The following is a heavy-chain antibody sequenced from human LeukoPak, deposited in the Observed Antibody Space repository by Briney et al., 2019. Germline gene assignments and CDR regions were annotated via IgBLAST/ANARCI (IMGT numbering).Heavy chain of an antibody. CDR2: ISWNSGSL. V-gene: IGHV3-9*01. CDR1: GFTFDDYA. Sequence: GGSLRLSCAASGFTFDDYAMHWVRQAPGKGLEWVSGISWNSGSLGYADSVKGRFTISRDNAKNAKNSLYLQINSLRPEDTALYYCAKDMRRRWQWLESSFDYWGQGTLVTVSS. D-gene: IGHD6-19*01. J-gene: IGHJ4*02. CDR3: AKDMRRRWQWLESSFDY.